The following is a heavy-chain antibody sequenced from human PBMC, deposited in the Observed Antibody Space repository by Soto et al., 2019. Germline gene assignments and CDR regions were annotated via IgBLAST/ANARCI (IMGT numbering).Heavy chain of an antibody. CDR2: IHYSGST. Sequence: QVQLQESGPGLVKPSQTLSLTCSVSGGSISRGDYYWNWIRQPPGKGLGWIGYIHYSGSTYYNPSLKSRVTISVDTSKNQFSLKLSSVTAADTAVYYCARGGAYYDSTGYPYFQHWGQGTLVTVSS. D-gene: IGHD3-22*01. V-gene: IGHV4-30-4*01. J-gene: IGHJ1*01. CDR3: ARGGAYYDSTGYPYFQH. CDR1: GGSISRGDYY.